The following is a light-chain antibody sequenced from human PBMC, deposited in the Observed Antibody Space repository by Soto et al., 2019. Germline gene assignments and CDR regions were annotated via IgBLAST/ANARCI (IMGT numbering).Light chain of an antibody. Sequence: EIVLTPSPGTLSLSPGERATLSCRASQSVSSSSYLAWYQQKPGQAPRLLIYGASSRATGIPDRFSGSGSATHFTLTISRLEPEDFAVYYCRQYGSSPSYTFGQGTKLEIK. J-gene: IGKJ2*01. CDR3: RQYGSSPSYT. CDR2: GAS. CDR1: QSVSSSSY. V-gene: IGKV3-20*01.